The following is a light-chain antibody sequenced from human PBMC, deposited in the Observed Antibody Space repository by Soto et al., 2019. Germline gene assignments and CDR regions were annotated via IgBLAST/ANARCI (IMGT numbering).Light chain of an antibody. CDR2: EVT. CDR1: SSDVGYYDY. CDR3: SSYAGSNNFV. Sequence: QSVLTQPPSASGFPGQSVTISCTGTSSDVGYYDYVSWYQQHPGNAPKLVIYEVTKRPSGVPDRVSASKSGNTASLTVSGLRAEDEADYYCSSYAGSNNFVFGTGTKLTVL. J-gene: IGLJ1*01. V-gene: IGLV2-8*01.